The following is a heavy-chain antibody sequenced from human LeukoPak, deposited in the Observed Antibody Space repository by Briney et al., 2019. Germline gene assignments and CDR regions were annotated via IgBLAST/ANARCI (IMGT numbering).Heavy chain of an antibody. D-gene: IGHD7-27*01. CDR3: ARDLGY. V-gene: IGHV3-30-3*01. J-gene: IGHJ4*02. CDR2: ISYDGSNK. Sequence: GGSLRLSCAASGFTFSSYAMHWVRQAPGKGLEWVAVISYDGSNKYYADSVKGRFTISRDNSKNTLYLQMNSLRAEDTAVYYCARDLGYWGQGTLVTVSS. CDR1: GFTFSSYA.